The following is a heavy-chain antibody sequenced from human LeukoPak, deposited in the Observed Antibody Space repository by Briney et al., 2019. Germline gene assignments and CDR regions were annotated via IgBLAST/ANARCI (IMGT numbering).Heavy chain of an antibody. V-gene: IGHV3-23*01. Sequence: GGSLRLSCAASGFTFSSYAMNWVRQAPGKGLEWVSAITGSGGRTYYADSVKGRFTISRDNSKNTLYLQMNSLRAEDTAIYYCAKRSAESSGYFDYWGQGTLVTVSS. J-gene: IGHJ4*02. CDR2: ITGSGGRT. D-gene: IGHD6-19*01. CDR1: GFTFSSYA. CDR3: AKRSAESSGYFDY.